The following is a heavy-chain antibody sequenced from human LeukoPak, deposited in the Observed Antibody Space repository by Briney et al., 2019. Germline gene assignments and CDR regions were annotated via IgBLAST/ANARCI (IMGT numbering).Heavy chain of an antibody. CDR2: ISSSGTAI. CDR1: GFTFSSYS. Sequence: PGGSLRLSCTASGFTFSSYSMHWVRQAPGKGLEWVSYISSSGTAIYYADSVKGRFPISRDNAKNSLYLQMNCLRDEDTAVYCCTRDNGAYGSGSVFDYWGQGTLVTVSS. CDR3: TRDNGAYGSGSVFDY. J-gene: IGHJ4*02. D-gene: IGHD3-10*01. V-gene: IGHV3-48*02.